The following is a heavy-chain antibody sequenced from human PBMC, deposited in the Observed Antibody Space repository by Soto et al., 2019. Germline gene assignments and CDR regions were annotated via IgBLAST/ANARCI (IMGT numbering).Heavy chain of an antibody. CDR3: ARGGIQLSYAFDY. CDR2: IYTSGST. Sequence: LALTCSVSGTSVSNYYWSWIRQPAGKGLEHIGRIYTSGSTSYNPSLKSRVTMSMDTSQTQIYLNLTSVTAADTAVYYCARGGIQLSYAFDYWGQGILVTVSS. CDR1: GTSVSNYY. J-gene: IGHJ4*02. V-gene: IGHV4-4*07. D-gene: IGHD5-18*01.